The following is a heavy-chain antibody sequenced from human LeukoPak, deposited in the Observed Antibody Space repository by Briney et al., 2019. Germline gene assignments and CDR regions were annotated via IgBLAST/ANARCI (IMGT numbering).Heavy chain of an antibody. V-gene: IGHV3-73*01. J-gene: IGHJ4*02. CDR2: IRSKANSYAT. D-gene: IGHD4-23*01. CDR1: GFTFSGSA. Sequence: PGGSLRLSCAASGFTFSGSAMHWVRQASGKGLEWVGRIRSKANSYATAYAASVKGRFTISRDDSKNTAYLQMNSLKTEDTAVYYCTRHVVTTVVREDYWGQGTLVTVSS. CDR3: TRHVVTTVVREDY.